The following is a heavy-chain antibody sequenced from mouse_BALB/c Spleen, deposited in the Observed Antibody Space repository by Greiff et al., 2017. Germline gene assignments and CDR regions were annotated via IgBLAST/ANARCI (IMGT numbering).Heavy chain of an antibody. J-gene: IGHJ4*01. CDR1: GYSITSDYA. Sequence: EVQRVESGPGLVKPSQSLSLTCTVTGYSITSDYAWNWIRQFPGNKLEWMGYISYSGSTSYNPSLKSRISITRDTSKNQFFLQLNSVTTEDTATYYCARDYGSSDAMDYWGQGTSVTVSS. CDR3: ARDYGSSDAMDY. CDR2: ISYSGST. D-gene: IGHD1-1*01. V-gene: IGHV3-2*02.